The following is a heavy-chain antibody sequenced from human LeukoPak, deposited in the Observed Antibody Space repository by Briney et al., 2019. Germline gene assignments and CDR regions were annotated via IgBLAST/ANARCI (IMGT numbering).Heavy chain of an antibody. CDR2: ISYDGGNK. J-gene: IGHJ2*01. D-gene: IGHD6-25*01. CDR1: GFTFSSYA. V-gene: IGHV3-30*04. CDR3: ARVLGIAAAGMYFDL. Sequence: PGGSLRLSCAASGFTFSSYAMHWVRQAPGKGLEWVAFISYDGGNKFFSDSVKGRFTISRDNSKNTLYLQMNSLRTDDTAVYYCARVLGIAAAGMYFDLWGRGTVVTVSS.